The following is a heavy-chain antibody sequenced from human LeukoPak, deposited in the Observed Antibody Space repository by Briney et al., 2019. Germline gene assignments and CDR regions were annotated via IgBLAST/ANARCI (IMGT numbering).Heavy chain of an antibody. CDR2: INHSGST. CDR1: GGSFSGYY. D-gene: IGHD2-2*01. CDR3: ARGSTSTNWLDP. Sequence: SETLSLTCAVYGGSFSGYYWSWIRQPPGKGLEWIGEINHSGSTSCIPSLKSRVTRSVDTSKNQFSLKLSSVTAADTAVYYCARGSTSTNWLDPWGQGTLVTVSS. J-gene: IGHJ5*02. V-gene: IGHV4-34*01.